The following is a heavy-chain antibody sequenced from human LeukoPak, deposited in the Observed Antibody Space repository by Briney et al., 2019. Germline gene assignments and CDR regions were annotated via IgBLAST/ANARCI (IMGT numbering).Heavy chain of an antibody. CDR2: IYYSGST. CDR3: ARDNWNYGCDY. D-gene: IGHD1-7*01. Sequence: SETLSLTCTVSGGSISSYYWSWIRQPPGKGLEWIGYIYYSGSTNYNPSLKSRVTISVDTSKNQFSLKLSSVTAADTAVYYCARDNWNYGCDYWGQGTLVTVSS. CDR1: GGSISSYY. V-gene: IGHV4-59*01. J-gene: IGHJ4*02.